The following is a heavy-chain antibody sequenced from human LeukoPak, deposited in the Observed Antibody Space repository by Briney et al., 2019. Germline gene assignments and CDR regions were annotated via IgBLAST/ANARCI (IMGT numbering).Heavy chain of an antibody. J-gene: IGHJ4*02. Sequence: TSSETLSLTCAVYGGSFSGYYWSWIRQPPGKGLEWIGEINHSGSTNYNPSLKSRVTISVDTPKNQFSLKLSSVTAADTAVYYCARVADIVAADYWGQGTLVTVSS. CDR2: INHSGST. CDR3: ARVADIVAADY. D-gene: IGHD5-12*01. V-gene: IGHV4-34*01. CDR1: GGSFSGYY.